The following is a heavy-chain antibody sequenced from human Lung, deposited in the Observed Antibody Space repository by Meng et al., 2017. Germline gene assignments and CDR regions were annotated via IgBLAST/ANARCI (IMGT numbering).Heavy chain of an antibody. CDR1: GYTFTTYY. Sequence: ASVKVSCKASGYTFTTYYIHWLRRAPGQGLEWMGMINPNTAYTTYAQNFQGRVTMTRYTSPNTVYMDMSSLTSQETAVYYCARGGVNPAVTPKYWGHGTLVTVSS. J-gene: IGHJ4*01. V-gene: IGHV1-46*01. D-gene: IGHD4-11*01. CDR3: ARGGVNPAVTPKY. CDR2: INPNTAYT.